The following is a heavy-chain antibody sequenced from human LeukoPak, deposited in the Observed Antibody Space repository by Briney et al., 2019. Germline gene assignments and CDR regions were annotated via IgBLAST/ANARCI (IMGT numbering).Heavy chain of an antibody. J-gene: IGHJ6*02. CDR3: ASGVVVVAGYYGMDV. CDR1: GGSISSYY. CDR2: IYYSGST. V-gene: IGHV4-59*01. Sequence: PSGTLSLTCTVSGGSISSYYWSWIRQPPGKGLEWIGYIYYSGSTNYNPSLKSRVTISVDTSKNQFSLKLSSVTAADTAVYYCASGVVVVAGYYGMDVWGQGTTVTVSS. D-gene: IGHD2-15*01.